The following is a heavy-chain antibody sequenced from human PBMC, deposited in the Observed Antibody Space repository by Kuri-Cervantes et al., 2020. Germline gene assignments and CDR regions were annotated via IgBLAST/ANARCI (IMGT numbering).Heavy chain of an antibody. CDR3: ATALRDYIWGSYRPFDY. D-gene: IGHD3-16*02. CDR2: MNPNSGNT. V-gene: IGHV1-8*01. J-gene: IGHJ4*02. CDR1: GYTFTSYD. Sequence: ASVQVSCQASGYTFTSYDINWVRQATGQGLEWMGWMNPNSGNTGYAQKFQGRVTMTEDTSTDTAYMELSSLRSEDKAVYYCATALRDYIWGSYRPFDYWGQGTLVTVSS.